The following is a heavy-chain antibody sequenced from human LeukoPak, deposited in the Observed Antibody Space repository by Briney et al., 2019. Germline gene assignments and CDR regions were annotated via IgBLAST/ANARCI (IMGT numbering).Heavy chain of an antibody. CDR1: GGSISRRTNW. CDR2: IYHSGGT. D-gene: IGHD2-8*01. CDR3: VANGYYCLDV. J-gene: IGHJ6*03. V-gene: IGHV4-4*02. Sequence: PSGTLSLTCAVSGGSISRRTNWWSWVRQPPGKGLEWIGEIYHSGGTNYNPSLKGRITISVDKSQNQFSLKVDSLTAADTAVYYCVANGYYCLDVWGKGTTVTVSS.